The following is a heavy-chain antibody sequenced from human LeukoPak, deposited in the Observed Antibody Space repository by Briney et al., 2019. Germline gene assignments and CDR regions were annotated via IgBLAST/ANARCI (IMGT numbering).Heavy chain of an antibody. CDR1: GFTFDGFG. D-gene: IGHD4-17*01. J-gene: IGHJ3*02. Sequence: TGGSLRLSCAASGFTFDGFGMSWVRQAPGKGLEWVSGIKWNGGSTGYADSVKGRFTISRDNAKNSLYLQMNSLRAEDTALYYCARGLNDYGDYERAFDIWGQGTMVTVSS. CDR3: ARGLNDYGDYERAFDI. CDR2: IKWNGGST. V-gene: IGHV3-20*04.